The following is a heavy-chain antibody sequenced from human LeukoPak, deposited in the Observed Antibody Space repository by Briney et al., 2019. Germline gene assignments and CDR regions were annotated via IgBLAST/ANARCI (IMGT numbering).Heavy chain of an antibody. CDR2: IYTSGST. V-gene: IGHV4-4*07. J-gene: IGHJ4*02. Sequence: SETLSLTCTVSGGSISSYYWSWIRQPAGKGLEWIGRIYTSGSTNYNPSLKSRVTMSVDTSKNQFSLKLSSVTAADTAVYYCARDRSSWGDYSYYFDYWGRGTLVTVSS. D-gene: IGHD2-15*01. CDR3: ARDRSSWGDYSYYFDY. CDR1: GGSISSYY.